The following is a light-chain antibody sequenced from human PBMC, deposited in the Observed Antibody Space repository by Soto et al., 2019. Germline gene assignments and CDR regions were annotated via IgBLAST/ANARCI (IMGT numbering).Light chain of an antibody. CDR2: AAC. V-gene: IGKV3-20*01. Sequence: EIVLTQSPGTLSLSPGERATLSCRTSQSVSSTYLAWYQQKPGQAPRLLIYAACSRATGMPDMFSGSGSGTEFTLTSSRLEHGDFAVYYCQQYGNSLFTFGPGTKVDIK. J-gene: IGKJ3*01. CDR3: QQYGNSLFT. CDR1: QSVSSTY.